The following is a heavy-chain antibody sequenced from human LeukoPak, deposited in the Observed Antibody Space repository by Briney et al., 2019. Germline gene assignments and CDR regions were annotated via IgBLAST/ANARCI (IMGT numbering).Heavy chain of an antibody. D-gene: IGHD5-18*01. CDR3: TRRVDTAMVT. Sequence: QVGGSLRLSCAASGFTFSSYGMHWVRQAPGKGLEWVAVIWYDGSNKYYADSVKGRFTISRDNSKNTAYLQMNSLKTEDTAVYYCTRRVDTAMVTWGQGTLVTVSS. CDR1: GFTFSSYG. CDR2: IWYDGSNK. J-gene: IGHJ5*02. V-gene: IGHV3-33*01.